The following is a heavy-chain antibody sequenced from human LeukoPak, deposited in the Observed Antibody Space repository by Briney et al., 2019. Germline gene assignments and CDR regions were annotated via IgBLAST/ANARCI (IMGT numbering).Heavy chain of an antibody. D-gene: IGHD3-9*01. Sequence: GGSLRLSCAASGFTFSSYSMNWVRQAPGKGPEWVSSISSSSSYIYYVDSVKGRFTISRDNAKNSLYLQMNSLRAEDTAVYYCARDLVYDILTDITGYYYGMDVWGQGTTVTVSS. CDR3: ARDLVYDILTDITGYYYGMDV. CDR1: GFTFSSYS. CDR2: ISSSSSYI. J-gene: IGHJ6*02. V-gene: IGHV3-21*01.